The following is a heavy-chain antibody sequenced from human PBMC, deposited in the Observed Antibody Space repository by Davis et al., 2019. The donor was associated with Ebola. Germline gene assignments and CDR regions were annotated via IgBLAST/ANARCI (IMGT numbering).Heavy chain of an antibody. Sequence: GGSLRLSCKGSGYSFTSYWIGWVRQMPGKGLEWMGIIYPGDSDTRYSPSFQGHVTISADKSISTAYLQWSSLKASDTAMYYCAKSYSSSYDYWGQGTLVTVSS. CDR2: IYPGDSDT. J-gene: IGHJ4*02. CDR1: GYSFTSYW. V-gene: IGHV5-51*01. D-gene: IGHD6-13*01. CDR3: AKSYSSSYDY.